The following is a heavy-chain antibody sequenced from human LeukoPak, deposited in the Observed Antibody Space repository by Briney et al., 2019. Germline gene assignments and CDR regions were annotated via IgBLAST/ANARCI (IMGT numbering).Heavy chain of an antibody. CDR2: IKQDGSET. D-gene: IGHD3-3*01. CDR3: ARDRLPSDFWGGYMYYYYYYYMDV. Sequence: PGGSLRLSCAASGFTFSSYWMSWVRQAPGKGLEWVANIKQDGSETYYVDSVKGRFTISRDNAKNSLYLQMNSLRAEDTAVYYCARDRLPSDFWGGYMYYYYYYYMDVWGKGTTVTVSS. CDR1: GFTFSSYW. V-gene: IGHV3-7*01. J-gene: IGHJ6*03.